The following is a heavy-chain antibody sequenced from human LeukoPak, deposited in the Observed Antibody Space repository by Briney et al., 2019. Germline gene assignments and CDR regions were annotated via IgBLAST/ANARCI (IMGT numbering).Heavy chain of an antibody. J-gene: IGHJ4*02. D-gene: IGHD5-12*01. CDR2: ISQDGSEK. Sequence: GGSLRLSCAASGFTFSSYWMSWVRQAPGKGLEWVGQISQDGSEKYYVDSVRGRFTFSRDNAKNSLYLQMNSLRAEDTAVYYCAKSVATAIYYFDYWGQGTLVTVSS. CDR3: AKSVATAIYYFDY. CDR1: GFTFSSYW. V-gene: IGHV3-7*03.